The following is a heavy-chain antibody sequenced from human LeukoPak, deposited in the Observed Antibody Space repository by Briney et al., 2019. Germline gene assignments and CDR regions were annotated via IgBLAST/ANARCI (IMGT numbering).Heavy chain of an antibody. CDR1: GFTFSSYA. CDR3: AREWSSAGGSGSYFPLDY. V-gene: IGHV3-30*04. Sequence: PGGSLRLSCAASGFTFSSYAMHWVRQAPGKGLEWVAVISYDGSNKYYADSVKGRFTISRDNSKNTLYLQMNSLRAEDTAVYYCAREWSSAGGSGSYFPLDYWGQGTLVTVSS. CDR2: ISYDGSNK. J-gene: IGHJ4*02. D-gene: IGHD3-10*01.